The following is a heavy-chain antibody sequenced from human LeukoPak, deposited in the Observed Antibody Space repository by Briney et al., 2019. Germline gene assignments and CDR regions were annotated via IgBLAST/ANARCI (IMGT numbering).Heavy chain of an antibody. J-gene: IGHJ6*02. CDR1: GFSFDDYA. CDR2: ISWNSGSI. CDR3: AKDLNAYYYYYYGMDV. V-gene: IGHV3-9*01. Sequence: GTSLRLSCAASGFSFDDYAMHWVRHAPGKGLEWVSGISWNSGSIGYADSVKGRFTISRDNAKNSLYLQMNSLRAEDTALYYCAKDLNAYYYYYYGMDVWGQGTTVTVSS.